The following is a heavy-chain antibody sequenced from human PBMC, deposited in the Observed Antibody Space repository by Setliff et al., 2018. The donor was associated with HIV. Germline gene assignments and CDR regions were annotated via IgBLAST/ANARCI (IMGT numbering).Heavy chain of an antibody. D-gene: IGHD3-10*01. V-gene: IGHV5-51*01. Sequence: GESLKISCKGSGYRFGSQYIGWVRQMPGKGLEWMGVIYPDDSDTKYSPSFEGQVTVSADKTITTAYLQLTSLKASDTAMYFCARLPYYVSGGVFDHWGKGTLVTVS. CDR1: GYRFGSQY. J-gene: IGHJ4*02. CDR2: IYPDDSDT. CDR3: ARLPYYVSGGVFDH.